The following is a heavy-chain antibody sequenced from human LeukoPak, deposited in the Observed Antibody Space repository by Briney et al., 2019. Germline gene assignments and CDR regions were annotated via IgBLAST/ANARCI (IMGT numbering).Heavy chain of an antibody. CDR2: ISGGGGST. J-gene: IGHJ6*02. D-gene: IGHD3-10*01. V-gene: IGHV3-23*01. CDR3: ARGGYDLSGSYHYGMDV. CDR1: GFTFTSYS. Sequence: AGGSLRLSCAASGFTFTSYSMNWVRQAPGKGLEWVSTISGGGGSTYYADSVKGRFTISRDNSKNTLYLEMNSLRGEDTAVYYCARGGYDLSGSYHYGMDVWGQGTTVTVSS.